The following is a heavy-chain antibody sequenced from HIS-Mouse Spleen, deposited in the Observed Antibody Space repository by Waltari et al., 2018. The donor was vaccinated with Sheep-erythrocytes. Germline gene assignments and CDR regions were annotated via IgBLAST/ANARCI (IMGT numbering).Heavy chain of an antibody. V-gene: IGHV4-39*07. CDR1: GGSISSSCYY. CDR2: IYYSGST. D-gene: IGHD6-6*01. Sequence: QLQLQESGPGLVKPSETLSLTCTVSGGSISSSCYYWGWIRQPPGKGLEWIGGIYYSGSTYYNPSLKSRVTISVDTSKNQFSLKLSSVTAADTAVYYCARVSVAARFDYWGQGTLVTVSS. J-gene: IGHJ4*02. CDR3: ARVSVAARFDY.